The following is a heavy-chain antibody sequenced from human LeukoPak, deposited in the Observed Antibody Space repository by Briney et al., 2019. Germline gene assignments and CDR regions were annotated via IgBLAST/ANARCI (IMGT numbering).Heavy chain of an antibody. CDR3: ARSVATFDY. D-gene: IGHD2-15*01. Sequence: SETLSLTCAVYGGSLSGYYWSWIRQPPGKGLEWIGEINHSGSTNYNPSLKSRVTISVDTSKNQFSLKLSSVTAADTAVYYCARSVATFDYWGQGTLVTVSS. J-gene: IGHJ4*02. CDR1: GGSLSGYY. CDR2: INHSGST. V-gene: IGHV4-34*01.